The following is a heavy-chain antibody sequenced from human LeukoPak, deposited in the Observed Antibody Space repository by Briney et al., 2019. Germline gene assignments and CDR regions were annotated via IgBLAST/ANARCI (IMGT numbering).Heavy chain of an antibody. CDR1: GGTFSSYA. CDR2: IIPIFGTA. V-gene: IGHV1-69*05. J-gene: IGHJ5*02. Sequence: SVKVSCKASGGTFSSYAISWVRQAPGQGLEWMGRIIPIFGTANYAQKFQGRVTITTDESTSTAYMELSSLRSEDTALYYCARDRGGDYQKNWFDPWGQGTLVTVSS. CDR3: ARDRGGDYQKNWFDP. D-gene: IGHD4-17*01.